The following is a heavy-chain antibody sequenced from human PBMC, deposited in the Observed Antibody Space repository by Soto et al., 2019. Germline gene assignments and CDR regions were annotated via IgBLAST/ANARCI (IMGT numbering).Heavy chain of an antibody. D-gene: IGHD2-21*01. J-gene: IGHJ3*02. Sequence: SETLSLTCAVYGGSFSGYYWSWIRQPPGKGMEWIGEINHSGSTNYNPSLKSRVTISVDTSKNKFSLNLSSVTAADTAVYYCARRRGDDAFDIWGQGTMVTVSS. V-gene: IGHV4-34*01. CDR3: ARRRGDDAFDI. CDR2: INHSGST. CDR1: GGSFSGYY.